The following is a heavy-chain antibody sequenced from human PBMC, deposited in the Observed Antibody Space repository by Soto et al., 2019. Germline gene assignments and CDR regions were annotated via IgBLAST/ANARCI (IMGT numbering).Heavy chain of an antibody. J-gene: IGHJ6*02. CDR1: GGYISTPVYS. CDR2: VNHKGNA. V-gene: IGHV4-30-2*01. Sequence: PSETLSLTCTVSGGYISTPVYSWSWIRHPAGKAPEWIGYVNHKGNAYPKPSHKSPVTISLDRHKNPFSVNRQPVTAADTGLCHCAVRPYYYYGLDVWGQGATVTVSS. CDR3: AVRPYYYYGLDV.